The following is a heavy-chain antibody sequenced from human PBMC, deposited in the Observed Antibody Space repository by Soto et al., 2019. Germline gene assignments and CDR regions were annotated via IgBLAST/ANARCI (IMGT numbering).Heavy chain of an antibody. CDR1: GFKFSNYA. Sequence: GGSLRLSCAASGFKFSNYAMSWVRQAPGKGLEWVSLISATGGGTYYADSVKGRFTISRDNSHNTLYLQVHSLTAEGTAVYYCAKDRRAGGNSAFYFNFWGQGAQVTVSS. V-gene: IGHV3-23*01. J-gene: IGHJ4*02. CDR3: AKDRRAGGNSAFYFNF. D-gene: IGHD3-16*01. CDR2: ISATGGGT.